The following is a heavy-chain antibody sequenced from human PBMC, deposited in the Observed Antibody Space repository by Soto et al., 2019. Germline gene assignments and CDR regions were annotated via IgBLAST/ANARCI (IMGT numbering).Heavy chain of an antibody. CDR3: ARWESSDWYLGI. CDR2: VNQDGTQR. CDR1: GFTFSGYW. D-gene: IGHD6-19*01. V-gene: IGHV3-7*03. J-gene: IGHJ4*02. Sequence: RLSCAGSGFTFSGYWMTWVRQSPGKGLEWVASVNQDGTQRFYVDSVKGRFTISRDNAKNSVFLEMSSLRVEDTAVYYCARWESSDWYLGIWGQGTLVTVSS.